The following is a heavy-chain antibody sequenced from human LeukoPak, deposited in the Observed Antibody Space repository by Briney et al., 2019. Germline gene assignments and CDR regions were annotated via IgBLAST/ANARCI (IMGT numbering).Heavy chain of an antibody. CDR1: GFTFSDYY. CDR3: ARDTRLMYYFDF. Sequence: PGGSLRLSCAASGFTFSDYYMSWIRQAPGKGLEWVSSISSSSSYIYYADSVKGRFTISRGDSNNTLYLQMNNLRAGDTAVYYCARDTRLMYYFDFWGQGALVTVSS. CDR2: ISSSSSYI. D-gene: IGHD2-2*01. V-gene: IGHV3-11*05. J-gene: IGHJ4*02.